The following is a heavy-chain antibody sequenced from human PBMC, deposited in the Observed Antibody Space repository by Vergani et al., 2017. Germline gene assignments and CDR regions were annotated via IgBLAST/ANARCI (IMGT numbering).Heavy chain of an antibody. V-gene: IGHV1-18*01. CDR3: AGDYEVRGPYYYGMDV. CDR1: GYTFTSYG. CDR2: ISAYNGNT. J-gene: IGHJ6*02. Sequence: QVQLVQSGAEVKKPGASVKVSCKASGYTFTSYGISWVRQAPGQGLEWMGWISAYNGNTNYAQKLQGRVTLTTDTSTSTAYMELRSLRSDDTAVYYCAGDYEVRGPYYYGMDVWGQGTTVTVSS. D-gene: IGHD3-10*02.